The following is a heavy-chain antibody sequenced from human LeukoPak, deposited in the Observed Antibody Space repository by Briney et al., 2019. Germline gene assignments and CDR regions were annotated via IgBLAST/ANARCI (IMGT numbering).Heavy chain of an antibody. D-gene: IGHD3-22*01. J-gene: IGHJ3*02. CDR3: ARGYYDSSGYYPDAFDI. V-gene: IGHV4-59*01. CDR1: GGSISSYY. CDR2: IYYSGST. Sequence: SETLSLTCTVSGGSISSYYWSWIRQPPGKGLEWIGYIYYSGSTNYNPSLKSRVTISVDTSKNQFSLKLSSVTAADTAAYYCARGYYDSSGYYPDAFDIWGQGTMVTVSS.